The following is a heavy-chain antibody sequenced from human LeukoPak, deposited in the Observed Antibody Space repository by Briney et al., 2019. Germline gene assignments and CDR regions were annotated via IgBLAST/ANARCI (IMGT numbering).Heavy chain of an antibody. CDR3: AKEVGAES. J-gene: IGHJ4*02. CDR2: LNQDGSDQ. Sequence: GGSLRLSCAASGFTFSSYAMSWVRQAPGKGLEWVANLNQDGSDQYYVDSVEGRFTISRDNAKNSLYLQMDSLRVEDTAVYFCAKEVGAESWGQGTLVTVSS. CDR1: GFTFSSYA. D-gene: IGHD1-26*01. V-gene: IGHV3-7*05.